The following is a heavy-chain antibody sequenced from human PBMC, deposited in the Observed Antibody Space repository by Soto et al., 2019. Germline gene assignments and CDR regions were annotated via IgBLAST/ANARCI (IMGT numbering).Heavy chain of an antibody. V-gene: IGHV2-5*02. CDR3: AHSGNYPDGSASNYSFDS. J-gene: IGHJ4*02. D-gene: IGHD3-10*01. CDR2: IYWDDDK. Sequence: QITLKESGPTLVKPTQTLTLTCTCSGFSLSTSGVGVGWIRQPPGKALEWLALIYWDDDKRYSPSLKSRLTTTKDTSKNRVVLSRTHRDPVDTATYYCAHSGNYPDGSASNYSFDSWAREPWSPSPQ. CDR1: GFSLSTSGVG.